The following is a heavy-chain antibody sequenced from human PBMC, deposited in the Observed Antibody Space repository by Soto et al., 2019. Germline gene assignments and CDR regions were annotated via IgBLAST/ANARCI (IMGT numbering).Heavy chain of an antibody. D-gene: IGHD2-15*01. J-gene: IGHJ4*02. CDR3: ARDLGSTNYYFDS. CDR2: IWYDGSKT. CDR1: GFRYSGYG. Sequence: QVQLVESGGGVVQPGTSLRLSCVASGFRYSGYGFHWVRQAPGKGLDWVAVIWYDGSKTYYADSLKGRFTISRDDSKNTLYLQMSGLRAEDTAVYHCARDLGSTNYYFDSWGQGTLVTVSS. V-gene: IGHV3-33*01.